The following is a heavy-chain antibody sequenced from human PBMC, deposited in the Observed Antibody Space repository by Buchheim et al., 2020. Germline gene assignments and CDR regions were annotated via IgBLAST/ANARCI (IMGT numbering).Heavy chain of an antibody. CDR3: ARGTPRYYFDF. CDR2: MYNSGST. Sequence: QVQLQESGPGLVKPSQTLSLTCTVSGDSMERGGFHWNWIRQHPGMGLEFIGYMYNSGSTYFNPSLRRRVTISADTPKNPFSLKLSSVTAADTAVYFRARGTPRYYFDFWGQGTL. D-gene: IGHD3-10*01. CDR1: GDSMERGGFH. V-gene: IGHV4-31*03. J-gene: IGHJ4*02.